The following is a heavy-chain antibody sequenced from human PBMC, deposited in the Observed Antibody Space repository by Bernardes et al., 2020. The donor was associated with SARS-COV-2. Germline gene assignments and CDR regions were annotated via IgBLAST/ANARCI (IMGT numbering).Heavy chain of an antibody. Sequence: SEPLYLTCTVSGSYYWGWIRQPPGQVLEWIGRIYSSGSTYYNQSLKSRVTISVDTSKNQFSLKLSSVTAADTAVYYCARRGGYRGTAFDYWGQVTLVTVSS. J-gene: IGHJ4*02. D-gene: IGHD2-21*02. CDR1: GSYY. CDR2: IYSSGST. CDR3: ARRGGYRGTAFDY. V-gene: IGHV4-39*01.